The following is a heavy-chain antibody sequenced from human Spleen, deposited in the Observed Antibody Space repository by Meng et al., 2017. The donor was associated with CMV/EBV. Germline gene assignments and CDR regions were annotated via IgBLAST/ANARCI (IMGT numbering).Heavy chain of an antibody. CDR3: ARSTRGYDPDFDH. V-gene: IGHV1-2*02. CDR1: GYTFTGYY. Sequence: ASVKVSCKASGYTFTGYYMHWVRQAPGQGLEWVGWINPNSGGTNSAQKFQGRVTVARDAPINTAYMELNKLTYEDAAFYFCARSTRGYDPDFDHWGQGTLVTVSS. D-gene: IGHD5-12*01. J-gene: IGHJ4*02. CDR2: INPNSGGT.